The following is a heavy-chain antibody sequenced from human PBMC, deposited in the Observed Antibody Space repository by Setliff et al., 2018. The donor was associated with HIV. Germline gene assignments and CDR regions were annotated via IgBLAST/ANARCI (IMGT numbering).Heavy chain of an antibody. CDR2: FDPEDGET. CDR1: GYTLTELS. J-gene: IGHJ1*01. V-gene: IGHV1-24*01. Sequence: GASVKVSCKISGYTLTELSIHWVRQAPGKGREWMANFDPEDGETFYAQKFQGRLTMTEDTSTDTAYMELSSLRSDDTAMYYCATDPGYSSTWYSESFQHWGQGTVVTVSS. D-gene: IGHD6-13*01. CDR3: ATDPGYSSTWYSESFQH.